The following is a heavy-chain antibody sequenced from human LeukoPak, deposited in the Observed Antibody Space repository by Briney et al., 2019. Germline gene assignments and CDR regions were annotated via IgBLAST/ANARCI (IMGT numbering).Heavy chain of an antibody. V-gene: IGHV3-7*01. Sequence: GGSLRLSCAASGFIFSSYWMTWVRQAPGKGLEWVANIKPDGSEIYSVDSVKGRFTISRDNAKSSLYLQMDSLRVEDMAVYYCARMGRGTPYYYNYMDVWGKGTTVTVSS. CDR1: GFIFSSYW. J-gene: IGHJ6*03. D-gene: IGHD3-10*01. CDR2: IKPDGSEI. CDR3: ARMGRGTPYYYNYMDV.